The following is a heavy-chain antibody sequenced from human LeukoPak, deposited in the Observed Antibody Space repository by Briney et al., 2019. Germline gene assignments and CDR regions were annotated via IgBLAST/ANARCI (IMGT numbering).Heavy chain of an antibody. CDR1: RFTFSDYG. V-gene: IGHV3-23*01. J-gene: IGHJ4*02. D-gene: IGHD3-22*01. CDR2: ISGGGGST. Sequence: GGSLRLSCIASRFTFSDYGMTWVRQPSGKGLEWVSSISGGGGSTYYADSVKGRFTISRDNSKNTLYLQMNSLRAEDTAIYYCAAKWLLRRYWGQGTLVTVSS. CDR3: AAKWLLRRY.